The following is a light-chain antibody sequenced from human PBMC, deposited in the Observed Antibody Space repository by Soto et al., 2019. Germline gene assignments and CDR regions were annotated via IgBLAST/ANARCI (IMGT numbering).Light chain of an antibody. CDR3: QKYNSAPWT. V-gene: IGKV1-27*01. J-gene: IGKJ1*01. CDR2: AAS. CDR1: QGISNN. Sequence: DNQMTQSPSSLSASVGDRVTITCRASQGISNNLAWYQQKPGQVHKLLIYAASTLQSGVPSRFSGSGSGTDFTLTINSLPTEDVATYYCQKYNSAPWTVGQGTKVVIK.